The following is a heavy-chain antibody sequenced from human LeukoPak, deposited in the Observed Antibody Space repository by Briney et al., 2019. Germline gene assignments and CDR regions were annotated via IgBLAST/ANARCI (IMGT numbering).Heavy chain of an antibody. Sequence: PGGSLRLSCAAPGFTFSSYSMNWVRQAPGKGLEWVSYISSSSSTIYYADSVKGRFTISRDNAKNSLYLQMNSLRAEDTAVYYCARVSSGYDYVWGSYRYYFDYWGQGTLVTVSS. J-gene: IGHJ4*02. V-gene: IGHV3-48*04. CDR1: GFTFSSYS. D-gene: IGHD3-16*02. CDR2: ISSSSSTI. CDR3: ARVSSGYDYVWGSYRYYFDY.